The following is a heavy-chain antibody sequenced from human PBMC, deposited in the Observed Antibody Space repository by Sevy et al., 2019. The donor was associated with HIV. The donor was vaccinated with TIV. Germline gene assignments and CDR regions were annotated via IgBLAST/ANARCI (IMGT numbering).Heavy chain of an antibody. J-gene: IGHJ4*02. Sequence: GGSLRLSCVASGFTFSDSWMTWVRQAPGKGLERIAFINEDGSRVGYVDSVRGRFTISRENTKNSLYLQMNSLRAKDTAVYFCARDRAYSALDYWGQGTLVTVSS. CDR3: ARDRAYSALDY. CDR2: INEDGSRV. V-gene: IGHV3-7*01. D-gene: IGHD5-18*01. CDR1: GFTFSDSW.